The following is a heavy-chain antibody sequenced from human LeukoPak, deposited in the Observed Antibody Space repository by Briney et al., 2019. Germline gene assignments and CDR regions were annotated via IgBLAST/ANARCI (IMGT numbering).Heavy chain of an antibody. J-gene: IGHJ4*02. D-gene: IGHD3-22*01. CDR3: ARGGGRGYYDSSGYYHVR. Sequence: GASVKVSCKXSGYTFTGDYMHWVRQAPGQGLEWMGRINPNSGGTNYSQKFQGRVTMTRDTSISTAYMELSRLRSDDTAVYYCARGGGRGYYDSSGYYHVRWGQGTLVTVSS. V-gene: IGHV1-2*02. CDR1: GYTFTGDY. CDR2: INPNSGGT.